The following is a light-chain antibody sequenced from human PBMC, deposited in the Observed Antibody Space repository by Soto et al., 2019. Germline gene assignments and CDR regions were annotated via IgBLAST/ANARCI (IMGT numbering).Light chain of an antibody. CDR1: RSISTW. J-gene: IGKJ2*02. V-gene: IGKV1-5*03. Sequence: DIQMTQSPSTLSASVGDRVTINCRASRSISTWLAWYQHRPGKAPKLLIYQASSLEDGVPSRFSGSGSGTELTLTISSLQPDDFATYYCQQYISDSRTFGQGTKVESK. CDR3: QQYISDSRT. CDR2: QAS.